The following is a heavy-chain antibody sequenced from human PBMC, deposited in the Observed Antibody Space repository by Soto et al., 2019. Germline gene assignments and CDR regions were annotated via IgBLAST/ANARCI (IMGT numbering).Heavy chain of an antibody. CDR3: ARRYGGNFDY. D-gene: IGHD2-15*01. V-gene: IGHV4-59*01. Sequence: QVQLQESGPGLVKPSETLSLTCTVSGGSISSYYWSWIRQPPGKGLEWIGYIYYSGSTNYNPSLKSLVTISVDTSKNQFSLKLSSVTDADTAVYYCARRYGGNFDYWGQGNLVTVSS. CDR1: GGSISSYY. J-gene: IGHJ4*02. CDR2: IYYSGST.